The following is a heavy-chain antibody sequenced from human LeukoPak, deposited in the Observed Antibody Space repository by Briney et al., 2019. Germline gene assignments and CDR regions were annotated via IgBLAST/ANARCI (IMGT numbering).Heavy chain of an antibody. CDR1: GFTFSSYG. Sequence: AGGSLRLSCAAPGFTFSSYGMHWVRQAPGKGLEWVAFIRYDGSNKYYADSVKGRFTISRDNSKNTLYLQMNSLRAEDTAVYYCAKDRLGGGSSGSYGDYWGQGTLVTVSS. J-gene: IGHJ4*02. D-gene: IGHD1-26*01. CDR3: AKDRLGGGSSGSYGDY. V-gene: IGHV3-30*02. CDR2: IRYDGSNK.